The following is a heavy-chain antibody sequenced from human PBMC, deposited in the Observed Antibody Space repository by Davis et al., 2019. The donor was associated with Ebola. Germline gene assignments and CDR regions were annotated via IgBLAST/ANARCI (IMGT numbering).Heavy chain of an antibody. V-gene: IGHV4-39*01. J-gene: IGHJ6*02. CDR2: NYYSGST. Sequence: SETLSLTCTVSGGSISSSSYYWGWIRQPPGKGLEWIGSNYYSGSTYYNPSLKSRVTVSVDTSKNQFSLKLRSVTAADTAVYYCARQYRNSIAAILAAEGGMDVWGQGTTVTVSS. D-gene: IGHD6-13*01. CDR3: ARQYRNSIAAILAAEGGMDV. CDR1: GGSISSSSYY.